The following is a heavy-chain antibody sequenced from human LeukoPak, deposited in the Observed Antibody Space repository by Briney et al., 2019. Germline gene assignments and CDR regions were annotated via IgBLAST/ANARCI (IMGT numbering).Heavy chain of an antibody. Sequence: SGTLSLTCAVSGGSIKSNNWWSWVRQPPGKGLEWIGEIYHSGSTNYNPSLESRVTESVDKSKNQFSLDLSSVTAADTAVYYCAAPSWSYRSIDSWGQGTLVTVSS. CDR3: AAPSWSYRSIDS. CDR1: GGSIKSNNW. J-gene: IGHJ4*02. D-gene: IGHD1-26*01. CDR2: IYHSGST. V-gene: IGHV4-4*02.